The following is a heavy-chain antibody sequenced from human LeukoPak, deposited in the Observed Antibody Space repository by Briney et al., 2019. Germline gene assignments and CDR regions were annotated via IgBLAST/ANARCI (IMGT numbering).Heavy chain of an antibody. V-gene: IGHV3-48*03. D-gene: IGHD4-23*01. CDR2: ISSSGSTI. J-gene: IGHJ3*02. CDR1: GFTFSSYE. CDR3: ARTDYGGNSVAFDI. Sequence: GGSLRLSCAASGFTFSSYEMNWVRQAPGKGLEWVSYISSSGSTIYYADSVKGRFTISRDNAKNSLYLQMSSQRAEDTAVYYCARTDYGGNSVAFDIWGQGTMVTVSS.